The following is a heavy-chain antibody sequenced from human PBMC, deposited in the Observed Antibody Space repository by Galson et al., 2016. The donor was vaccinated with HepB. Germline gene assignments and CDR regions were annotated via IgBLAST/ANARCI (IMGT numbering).Heavy chain of an antibody. Sequence: SLRLSCAASGFTFIDAWMAWVRQAPGKGLEWVGRIKRKTDGGTTDYAAPVNGRFTISRDDSKNTLYLQMNSLKTEDTAVYYCATDLPEYSSNWGPGYWGQGTLVTVSS. CDR1: GFTFIDAW. CDR3: ATDLPEYSSNWGPGY. V-gene: IGHV3-15*01. CDR2: IKRKTDGGTT. J-gene: IGHJ4*02. D-gene: IGHD6-6*01.